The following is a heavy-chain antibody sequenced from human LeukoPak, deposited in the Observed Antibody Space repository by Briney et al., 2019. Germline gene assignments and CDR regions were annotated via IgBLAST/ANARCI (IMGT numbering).Heavy chain of an antibody. D-gene: IGHD2-15*01. J-gene: IGHJ4*02. CDR3: ARRMVVAADFDY. CDR1: GFTFSSYS. Sequence: GGSLRLSCAASGFTFSSYSMNWVRQAPGKGLEWVSSISSSSYIYYADSVKGRFTISRDNAKNSLYLQMNSLRAEDTAVYYCARRMVVAADFDYWGQGTLVTVSS. CDR2: ISSSSYI. V-gene: IGHV3-21*01.